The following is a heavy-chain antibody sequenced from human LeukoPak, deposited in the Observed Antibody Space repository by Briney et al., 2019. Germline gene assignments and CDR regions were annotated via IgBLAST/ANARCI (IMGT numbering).Heavy chain of an antibody. V-gene: IGHV1-8*03. Sequence: GASVKVSCKASGYTFGSDDINWVRQATGQGLEWMGWINPNNGNLGYAQKFQGRVTITADESTSTAYMELSGLRSEDTAVYYCATMVRGVTKYYNWFDPWGQGTLVTVSS. D-gene: IGHD3-10*01. CDR1: GYTFGSDD. J-gene: IGHJ5*02. CDR2: INPNNGNL. CDR3: ATMVRGVTKYYNWFDP.